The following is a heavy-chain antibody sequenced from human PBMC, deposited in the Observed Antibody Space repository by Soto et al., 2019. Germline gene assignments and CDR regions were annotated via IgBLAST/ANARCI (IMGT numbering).Heavy chain of an antibody. CDR2: IYYSGST. V-gene: IGHV4-31*03. CDR3: AVVVAATRQSNWFDP. D-gene: IGHD2-15*01. CDR1: GGSISSGGYY. J-gene: IGHJ5*02. Sequence: QVQLQESGPGLVKPSQTLSLTCTVSGGSISSGGYYWSWIRQHPGKGLEWIGYIYYSGSTYYNPSLTSRVTISVDTSKNQFSLKLSSVTAADTAVYYCAVVVAATRQSNWFDPWGQGTLVTVSS.